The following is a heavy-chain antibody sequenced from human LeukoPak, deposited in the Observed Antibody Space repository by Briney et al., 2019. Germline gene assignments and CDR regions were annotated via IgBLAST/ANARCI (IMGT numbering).Heavy chain of an antibody. CDR2: INHSGST. CDR1: GGSFSGYY. Sequence: SETLSLTCAVYGGSFSGYYWSWIRQPPGKGLEWIGEINHSGSTNYNPSLKSRVTISVDTAKNQFSLKLSSVTAADTAVYYCARGRARGYSTVGWFDPWGQGTLVTVSS. V-gene: IGHV4-34*01. J-gene: IGHJ5*02. CDR3: ARGRARGYSTVGWFDP. D-gene: IGHD6-13*01.